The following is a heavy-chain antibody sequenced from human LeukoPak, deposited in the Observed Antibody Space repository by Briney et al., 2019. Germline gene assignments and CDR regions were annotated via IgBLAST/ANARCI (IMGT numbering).Heavy chain of an antibody. V-gene: IGHV4-34*01. CDR3: ARAYRGSGSLTFDY. J-gene: IGHJ4*02. D-gene: IGHD3-10*01. Sequence: PSETLSLTCAVYGGSFSGYYWSWIRQPPGKGLEWIGNIYYSGSTYYNPSLKSRVTISVDTSKNQFSLKLSSVTAADTAVYYCARAYRGSGSLTFDYWGQGTLVTVSS. CDR2: IYYSGST. CDR1: GGSFSGYY.